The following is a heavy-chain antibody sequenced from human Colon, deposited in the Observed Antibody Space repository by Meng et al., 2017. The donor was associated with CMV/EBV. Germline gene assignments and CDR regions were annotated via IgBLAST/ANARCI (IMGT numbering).Heavy chain of an antibody. V-gene: IGHV3-11*01. CDR3: ASRYSYVGF. D-gene: IGHD5-12*01. J-gene: IGHJ4*01. CDR2: ISSSSATI. CDR1: GTSFPLYF. Sequence: LSLTCTLYGTSFPLYFWTWIRQAPGKGLEWISYISSSSATIYYADSVKGRFTISRDNAKQTLYLEMNNLRAEDTAVYYCASRYSYVGFWGHGTLVTVSS.